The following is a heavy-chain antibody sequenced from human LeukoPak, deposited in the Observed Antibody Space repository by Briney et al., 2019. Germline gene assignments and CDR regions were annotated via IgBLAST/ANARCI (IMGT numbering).Heavy chain of an antibody. CDR2: IDWDDDK. J-gene: IGHJ4*02. CDR3: ARMTYYYHSSGYTSVRIFDY. Sequence: SGPTLVNPTQTLTLTCTFSGFSLSTSGMCVSWIRQPPGKALEWLARIDWDDDKYYSTSLKTRLTISKDTSKNQVVLTMTNMDPVDTATYYCARMTYYYHSSGYTSVRIFDYWGQGTLVTVS. CDR1: GFSLSTSGMC. D-gene: IGHD3-22*01. V-gene: IGHV2-70*11.